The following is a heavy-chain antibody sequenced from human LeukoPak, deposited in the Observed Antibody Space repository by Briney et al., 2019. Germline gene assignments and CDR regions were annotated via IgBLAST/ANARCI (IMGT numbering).Heavy chain of an antibody. D-gene: IGHD3-3*01. Sequence: GGSLRLSCAASGFTFSSYGMSWVRQAPGKGLEWVSAISGSGGSTYYADSVKGRFTISRDNSKNTLYLQMNSLRAEDTAVYYCAKGLDYDFWSGYSDYWGQGTLVTVSS. J-gene: IGHJ4*02. CDR1: GFTFSSYG. CDR3: AKGLDYDFWSGYSDY. V-gene: IGHV3-23*01. CDR2: ISGSGGST.